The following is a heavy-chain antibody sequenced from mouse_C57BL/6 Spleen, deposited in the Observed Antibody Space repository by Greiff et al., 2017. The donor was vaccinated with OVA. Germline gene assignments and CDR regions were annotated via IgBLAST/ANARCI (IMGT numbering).Heavy chain of an antibody. J-gene: IGHJ2*01. Sequence: QVQLQQPGAELVRPGSSVKLSCKASGYTFTSYWMDWVKQRPGQGLEWIGNIHPSDSETHYNQKFKDKATLTVDKSSSTAYMQLSSLTSEDSAVYYCARQELGRGYFDYWGQGTTLTVSS. V-gene: IGHV1-61*01. D-gene: IGHD4-1*01. CDR3: ARQELGRGYFDY. CDR1: GYTFTSYW. CDR2: IHPSDSET.